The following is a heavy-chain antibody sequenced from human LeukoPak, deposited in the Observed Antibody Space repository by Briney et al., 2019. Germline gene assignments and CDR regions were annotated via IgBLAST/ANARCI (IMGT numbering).Heavy chain of an antibody. CDR1: GYTFTSHD. Sequence: GASVKVSCKASGYTFTSHDINWVRQAIGQGLEWMGWMNPNSGNTGYAQKFQGRVTMTKNTSISTAYMELSSLRSEDTAVYYCAGGSGDYNYYYYHGMDVWGQGTTVTVSS. CDR3: AGGSGDYNYYYYHGMDV. CDR2: MNPNSGNT. J-gene: IGHJ6*02. D-gene: IGHD3-10*01. V-gene: IGHV1-8*01.